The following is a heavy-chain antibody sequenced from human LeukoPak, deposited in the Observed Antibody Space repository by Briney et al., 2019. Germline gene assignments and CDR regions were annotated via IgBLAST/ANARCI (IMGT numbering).Heavy chain of an antibody. J-gene: IGHJ4*02. CDR3: ARHPPYYFDY. CDR2: ICYSGST. CDR1: GGSISSSSYY. Sequence: PSETLSLTCTVSGGSISSSSYYWGWIRQPPGKGLEWIGSICYSGSTYYNPSLKSRVTISVDTSKNQFSLKLSSVTAADTAVYYCARHPPYYFDYWGQGTLVTVSS. V-gene: IGHV4-39*01.